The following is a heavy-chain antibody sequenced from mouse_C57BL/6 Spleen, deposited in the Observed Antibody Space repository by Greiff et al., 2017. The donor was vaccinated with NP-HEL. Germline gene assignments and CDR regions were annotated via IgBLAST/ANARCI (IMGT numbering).Heavy chain of an antibody. Sequence: VQLQQSGAELVKPGASVKISCKASGYAFSSHWMNWVKQRPGKGLEWIGQIYPGDGDTNYNGKFKGKATLTADKSSSTAYMQLSSLTSEDSAVYFCAGLALQFAYWGQGTLVTVSA. V-gene: IGHV1-80*01. D-gene: IGHD2-1*01. CDR2: IYPGDGDT. CDR1: GYAFSSHW. J-gene: IGHJ3*01. CDR3: AGLALQFAY.